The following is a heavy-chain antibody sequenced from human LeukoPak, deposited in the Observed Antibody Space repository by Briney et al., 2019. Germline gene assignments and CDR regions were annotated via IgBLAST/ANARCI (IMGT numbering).Heavy chain of an antibody. Sequence: SGGSLRLSCAVSGFTFSSYAMSWVRQAPGKGLEWVSAISGSGGSTYYADSVKGRFTISRDNSKNTLYLQMNSLRAEDTAVYYCAKRIVVVSGSGYFDYWGQGTLVTVSS. V-gene: IGHV3-23*01. CDR2: ISGSGGST. CDR1: GFTFSSYA. CDR3: AKRIVVVSGSGYFDY. D-gene: IGHD3-22*01. J-gene: IGHJ4*02.